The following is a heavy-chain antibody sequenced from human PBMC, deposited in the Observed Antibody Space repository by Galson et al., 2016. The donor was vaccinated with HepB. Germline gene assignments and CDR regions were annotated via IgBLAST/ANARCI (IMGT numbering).Heavy chain of an antibody. CDR1: GFSFSSYA. Sequence: SLRLSCSASGFSFSSYAMSWVRQASGQGLEWVSCIPSGGPTSYADSAKGRFTISRDNSKNILYLQMKSLRDEDTAVYYCAKRPYSYGWHYGMDVWGQGTTVTVSS. CDR2: IPSGGPT. J-gene: IGHJ6*02. CDR3: AKRPYSYGWHYGMDV. V-gene: IGHV3-23*01. D-gene: IGHD5-18*01.